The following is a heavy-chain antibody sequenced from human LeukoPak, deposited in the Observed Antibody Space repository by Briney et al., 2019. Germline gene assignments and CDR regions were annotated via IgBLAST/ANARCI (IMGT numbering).Heavy chain of an antibody. Sequence: PSETLSLTCTVSGGSISSSSYYWGWIRQPPGKGLEWIGSIYYSGSTYYNPSLKSRVTISVDTSKNQFSLKLSSVTAADTAVYYCARGVYSGYDFDYWGQGTLVTVSS. CDR1: GGSISSSSYY. V-gene: IGHV4-39*07. J-gene: IGHJ4*02. CDR3: ARGVYSGYDFDY. D-gene: IGHD5-12*01. CDR2: IYYSGST.